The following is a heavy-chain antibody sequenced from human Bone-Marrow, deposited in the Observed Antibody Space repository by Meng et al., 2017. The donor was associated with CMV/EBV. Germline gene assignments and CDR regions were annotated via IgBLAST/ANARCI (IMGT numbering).Heavy chain of an antibody. V-gene: IGHV3-48*02. D-gene: IGHD3-10*01. CDR2: ISSSSSTI. Sequence: GGSLRLSCAASGFTFSSYGINWVRQAPGKGLEWVAFISSSSSTIYYADSVKGRFTISRENAKTSLYLQMDSLRDEDTAVYYCARDGAAGYYGWWSYFFDYWGQGTRVTGSS. CDR1: GFTFSSYG. CDR3: ARDGAAGYYGWWSYFFDY. J-gene: IGHJ4*02.